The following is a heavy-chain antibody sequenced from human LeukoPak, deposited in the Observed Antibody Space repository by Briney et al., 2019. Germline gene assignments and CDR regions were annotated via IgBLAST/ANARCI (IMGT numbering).Heavy chain of an antibody. D-gene: IGHD6-13*01. Sequence: ASVKVSCKASGYTFTGYALHWVRQAPGQRLEWMGRINVGNGNTNYSQKFQGRVTSTRDTSASTAYMELSSLRSEDTAVYYCARGISIATEIAYYFDYWGQGTLVTVSS. CDR3: ARGISIATEIAYYFDY. V-gene: IGHV1-3*01. CDR2: INVGNGNT. CDR1: GYTFTGYA. J-gene: IGHJ4*02.